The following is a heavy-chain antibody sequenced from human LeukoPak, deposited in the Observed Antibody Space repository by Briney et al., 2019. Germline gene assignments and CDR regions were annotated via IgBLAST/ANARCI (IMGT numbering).Heavy chain of an antibody. CDR2: IYHSGST. D-gene: IGHD2-15*01. CDR1: GGSISSGGDS. V-gene: IGHV4-30-2*01. CDR3: ARGIGYCSGGSCYDAFDI. J-gene: IGHJ3*02. Sequence: PSQTLSLTCAVSGGSISSGGDSWSWIRQPPGKGLECIGYIYHSGSTYYNPSLKSRVTISVDRSKNQFSLKLSSVTAADTAVYYCARGIGYCSGGSCYDAFDIWGQGTMVTVSS.